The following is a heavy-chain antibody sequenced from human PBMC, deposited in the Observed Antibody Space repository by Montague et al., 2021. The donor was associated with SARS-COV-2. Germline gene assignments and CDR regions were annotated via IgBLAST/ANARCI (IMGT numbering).Heavy chain of an antibody. CDR3: ARIPVGSKYYFDS. D-gene: IGHD2-2*01. J-gene: IGHJ4*02. CDR1: GDSVSSNIAT. Sequence: CAISGDSVSSNIATWNWIRQSPSRGLEWLGRTYYRSKWYNDYAESVKSRITIDPDTSKHQFSLHLNSVTPEDTAVYYCARIPVGSKYYFDSWGQGTLVTVS. CDR2: TYYRSKWYN. V-gene: IGHV6-1*01.